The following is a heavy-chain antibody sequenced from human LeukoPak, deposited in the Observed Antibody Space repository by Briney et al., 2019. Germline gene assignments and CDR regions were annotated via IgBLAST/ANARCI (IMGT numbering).Heavy chain of an antibody. Sequence: SETLSLTCAVYGGSFSGYYWSWIRQPPGKGLEWIGEINHSGSTNYSPSLKSRVTISVDTSKNQFSLKLSSVTAADTAVYYCARGPDSSGYYCDYWGQGTLVTVSS. CDR2: INHSGST. CDR1: GGSFSGYY. D-gene: IGHD3-22*01. J-gene: IGHJ4*02. CDR3: ARGPDSSGYYCDY. V-gene: IGHV4-34*01.